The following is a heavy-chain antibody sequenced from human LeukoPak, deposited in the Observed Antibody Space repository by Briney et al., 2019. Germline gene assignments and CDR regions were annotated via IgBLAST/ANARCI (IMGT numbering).Heavy chain of an antibody. CDR3: AKEGAAAGLH. J-gene: IGHJ4*02. V-gene: IGHV3-23*01. CDR2: ISGSGGST. D-gene: IGHD6-13*01. Sequence: GGSLRLSCAASGFTVITNYMNWVRQAPGKGLEWVSAISGSGGSTYYADSVKGRFTISRDNSKNTLYLQMNSLRAEDTAVYYCAKEGAAAGLHWGQGTLVTVSS. CDR1: GFTVITNY.